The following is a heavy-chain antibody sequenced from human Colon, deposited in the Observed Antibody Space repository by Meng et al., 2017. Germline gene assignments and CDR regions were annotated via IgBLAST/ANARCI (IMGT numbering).Heavy chain of an antibody. J-gene: IGHJ6*02. Sequence: SLKISCAASGFTFSSYDMKWVRQAPGKGLEWVSSISDTTGDTYYADSVKGRFTISRDNSTNTVYLQMRSLRAEDTAVYYCANVLSRIKKYWYGMDVWGQGTTVTVSS. CDR3: ANVLSRIKKYWYGMDV. V-gene: IGHV3-23*01. CDR1: GFTFSSYD. D-gene: IGHD2-8*02. CDR2: ISDTTGDT.